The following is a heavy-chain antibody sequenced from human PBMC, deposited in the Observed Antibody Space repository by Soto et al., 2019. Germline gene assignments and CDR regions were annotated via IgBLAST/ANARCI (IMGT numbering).Heavy chain of an antibody. J-gene: IGHJ4*02. Sequence: SETLSLTCAVYGGSFSGYYWSWIRQPPGKGLEWIGEINHSGSTNYNPSLKSRVTISVDTSKNQFSLKLSSVTAADTAVYYCARGWWSSGWYPRPKKGSPADYWGQGTLVTVSS. CDR1: GGSFSGYY. D-gene: IGHD6-19*01. CDR3: ARGWWSSGWYPRPKKGSPADY. CDR2: INHSGST. V-gene: IGHV4-34*01.